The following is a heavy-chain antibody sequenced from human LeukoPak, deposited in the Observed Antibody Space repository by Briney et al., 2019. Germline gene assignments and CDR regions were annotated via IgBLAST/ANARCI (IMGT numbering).Heavy chain of an antibody. J-gene: IGHJ4*02. CDR3: AKDRSIGTYYTFDS. V-gene: IGHV3-23*01. D-gene: IGHD1-26*01. Sequence: GRSLRLSSAASGVTFNNYAMSWVRQAPGQGLEWGSTVSGSGAIAYYTASDKGRFNISRDNSKNPLYLQMSSLTAKDTAVYYCAKDRSIGTYYTFDSWGQGTLVTVSS. CDR2: VSGSGAIA. CDR1: GVTFNNYA.